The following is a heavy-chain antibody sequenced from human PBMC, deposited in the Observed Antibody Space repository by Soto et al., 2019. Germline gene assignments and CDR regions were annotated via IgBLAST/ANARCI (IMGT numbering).Heavy chain of an antibody. Sequence: QITLKESGPTLVKPTQTLTLTCTFSGFSLSTSRVGVGWIRQPPGKALEWLAVIYWDDAKTYRPSLKSRLTITKDTSKNRVALTMTSMDPVDTATYYCAHAYGGRSLYWGQGTLVTVSS. J-gene: IGHJ4*02. V-gene: IGHV2-5*02. CDR3: AHAYGGRSLY. CDR2: IYWDDAK. CDR1: GFSLSTSRVG. D-gene: IGHD1-26*01.